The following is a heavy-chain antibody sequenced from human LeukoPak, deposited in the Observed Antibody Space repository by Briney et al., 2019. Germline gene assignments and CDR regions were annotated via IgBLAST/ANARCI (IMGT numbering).Heavy chain of an antibody. CDR1: GYTFTSYD. Sequence: ASVKVSCKASGYTFTSYDIHWVRQATGQGLEWMRWMNPNSGNTGYAQKFQGRVTMTRNTSISTAYMELSSLRSEDTAVYYCAKNYDFWSGYYYSMDVWGQGTTVTVSS. CDR3: AKNYDFWSGYYYSMDV. D-gene: IGHD3-3*01. V-gene: IGHV1-8*01. J-gene: IGHJ6*02. CDR2: MNPNSGNT.